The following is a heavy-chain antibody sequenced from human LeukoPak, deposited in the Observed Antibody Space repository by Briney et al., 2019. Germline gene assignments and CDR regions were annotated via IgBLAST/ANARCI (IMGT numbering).Heavy chain of an antibody. CDR2: ISSSGSTI. CDR1: GFTFSSYE. D-gene: IGHD1-26*01. J-gene: IGHJ4*02. V-gene: IGHV3-48*03. CDR3: ARVGSTWYSDY. Sequence: GGALRLSCAASGFTFSSYEMNWVRQAPGKGLEWVSYISSSGSTIYYADSVKGRFTISRDNAKNSLYLQMNSLRAEDTAVYYCARVGSTWYSDYWGQGTLVTVSS.